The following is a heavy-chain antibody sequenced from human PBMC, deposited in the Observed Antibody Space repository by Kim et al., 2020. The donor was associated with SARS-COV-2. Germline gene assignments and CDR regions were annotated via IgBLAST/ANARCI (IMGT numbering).Heavy chain of an antibody. Sequence: GGSLRLSCAASGFTFSDYYMSWIRQAPGKGLEWVSYISSSGSTIYYADSVKGRFTISRDNAKKSLYLQMNSLRAEDTAVYYCVREPELSFGDDYNWFDPWGQGTLVTVSS. J-gene: IGHJ5*02. CDR2: ISSSGSTI. D-gene: IGHD4-17*01. CDR1: GFTFSDYY. CDR3: VREPELSFGDDYNWFDP. V-gene: IGHV3-11*01.